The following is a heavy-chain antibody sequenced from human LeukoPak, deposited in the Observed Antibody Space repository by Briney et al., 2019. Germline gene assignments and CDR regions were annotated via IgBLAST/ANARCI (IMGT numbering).Heavy chain of an antibody. CDR1: GGSISSYY. V-gene: IGHV4-59*01. CDR3: ARGDYDFWSGSRFDP. CDR2: IYYSGST. J-gene: IGHJ5*02. D-gene: IGHD3-3*01. Sequence: SETLSLTCTVSGGSISSYYWSWIRQPPGKGLEWIGYIYYSGSTNSNPSLKSRVTISVDTSKNQFSLKLSSVTAADTAVYYCARGDYDFWSGSRFDPWGQGTLVTVSS.